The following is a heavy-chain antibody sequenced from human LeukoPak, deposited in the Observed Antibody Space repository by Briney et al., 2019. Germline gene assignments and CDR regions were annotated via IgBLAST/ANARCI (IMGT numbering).Heavy chain of an antibody. V-gene: IGHV4-38-2*02. CDR3: EILWGTY. D-gene: IGHD3-10*01. CDR1: GYSISSGYY. J-gene: IGHJ4*02. CDR2: IYHSGST. Sequence: SETLSLTCTVSGYSISSGYYWGWIRQPPGKGLEWIGSIYHSGSTYYNPSLKSRVTISVDTSKNQFSLKLSSVTAADTAVYYCEILWGTYWGQGTLVTVSS.